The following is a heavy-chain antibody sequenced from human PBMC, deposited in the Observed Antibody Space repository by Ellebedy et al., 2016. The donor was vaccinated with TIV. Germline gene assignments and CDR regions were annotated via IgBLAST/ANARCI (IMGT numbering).Heavy chain of an antibody. Sequence: GSLRLSCTVSGGSISNYYWSWIRQPPGKGLECIGYVHYSGRTYYNPSLKSRVALSVDTSKNQVYLKLRSMTAADTAVYYCARDVTGYGDLNAFDIWGQGAMVTVSS. J-gene: IGHJ3*02. CDR3: ARDVTGYGDLNAFDI. D-gene: IGHD4-17*01. V-gene: IGHV4-59*01. CDR2: VHYSGRT. CDR1: GGSISNYY.